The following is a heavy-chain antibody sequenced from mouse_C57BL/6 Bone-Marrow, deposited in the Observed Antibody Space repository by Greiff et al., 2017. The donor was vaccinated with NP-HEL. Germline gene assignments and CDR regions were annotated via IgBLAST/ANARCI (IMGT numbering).Heavy chain of an antibody. CDR2: IDPSDSYT. V-gene: IGHV1-50*01. Sequence: VQLQQPGAELVKPGASVKLSCKASGYTFTSYWMQWVKQRPGQGLEWIGEIDPSDSYTNYHQQFKGKATLTVDTSSSTAYMQLSSLTSEDSAVYYCARVEDSSGYVYYYAMDYWGQGTSVTVSS. D-gene: IGHD3-2*02. CDR3: ARVEDSSGYVYYYAMDY. CDR1: GYTFTSYW. J-gene: IGHJ4*01.